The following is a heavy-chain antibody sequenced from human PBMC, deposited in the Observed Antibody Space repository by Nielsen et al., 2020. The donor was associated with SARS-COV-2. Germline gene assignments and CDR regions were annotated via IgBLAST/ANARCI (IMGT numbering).Heavy chain of an antibody. CDR3: ARARGAYGDYYYYYYTDV. D-gene: IGHD4-17*01. CDR2: TYYRSKWYN. Sequence: TLSLTCAISGDSVSSSSAAWNWIRPSPSRGLEWLGRTYYRSKWYNDYAVSVKSRITINPDTSKNQFSLHLNSVTPEDTAVYYCARARGAYGDYYYYYYTDVWGKGTTVTVSS. CDR1: GDSVSSSSAA. J-gene: IGHJ6*03. V-gene: IGHV6-1*01.